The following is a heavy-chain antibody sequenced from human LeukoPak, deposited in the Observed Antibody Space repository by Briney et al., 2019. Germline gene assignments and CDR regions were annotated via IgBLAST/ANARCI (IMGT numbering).Heavy chain of an antibody. D-gene: IGHD3-22*01. V-gene: IGHV4-30-4*01. J-gene: IGHJ5*02. Sequence: PSQTLSLTCTVSGGSISSGDYYWRWIRQPPGKGLEWIAYMYYSGSTYYNPSLKSRVTMSADTSKNQLSLKLSSVTAADTAVYYCARPYYYDSRIDPWGQGILVTVSS. CDR1: GGSISSGDYY. CDR3: ARPYYYDSRIDP. CDR2: MYYSGST.